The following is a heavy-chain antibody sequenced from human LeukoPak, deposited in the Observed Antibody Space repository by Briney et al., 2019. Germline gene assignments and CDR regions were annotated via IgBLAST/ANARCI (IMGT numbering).Heavy chain of an antibody. J-gene: IGHJ6*02. CDR3: ATSPGWFGEFYYYGMDV. D-gene: IGHD3-10*01. CDR2: IIPIFGTA. Sequence: SVNVSCKASGGTFSSYAISWVRQAPGQGLEWMGGIIPIFGTANYAQKFQGRVTITADESTSTAYMELSSLRSEDTAVYYCATSPGWFGEFYYYGMDVWGQGTTVTVSS. V-gene: IGHV1-69*01. CDR1: GGTFSSYA.